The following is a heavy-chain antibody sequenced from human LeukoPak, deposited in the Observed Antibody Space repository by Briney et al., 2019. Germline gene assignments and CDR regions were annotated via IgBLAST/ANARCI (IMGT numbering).Heavy chain of an antibody. CDR3: ARAGTIYYDSSGYHDY. D-gene: IGHD3-22*01. CDR2: INPNSGGT. V-gene: IGHV1-2*06. Sequence: ASVKVSCKASGYTLTGYYMHWVRQAPGQGLEWMGRINPNSGGTNYAQKFQGRVTMTRDTSISTAYMELSRLRSDDTAVYYCARAGTIYYDSSGYHDYWGQGTLVTVSS. J-gene: IGHJ4*02. CDR1: GYTLTGYY.